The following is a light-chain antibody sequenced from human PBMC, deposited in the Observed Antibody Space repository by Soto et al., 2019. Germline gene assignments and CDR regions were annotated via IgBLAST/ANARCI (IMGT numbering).Light chain of an antibody. CDR3: QQSYRSPYT. V-gene: IGKV1-39*01. CDR2: AAS. Sequence: QLTQSPSSLSASVGDRVTVTCRASQSINIYLNWYQQKPGKAPTLLIYAASSLQSGVPTRFSGGGSRTDFTLTISSLQTEDFATYYYQQSYRSPYTFGQGTKLEI. CDR1: QSINIY. J-gene: IGKJ2*01.